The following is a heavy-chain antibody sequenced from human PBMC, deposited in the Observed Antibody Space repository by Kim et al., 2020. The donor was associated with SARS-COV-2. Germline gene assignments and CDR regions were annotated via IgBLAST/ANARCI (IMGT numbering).Heavy chain of an antibody. CDR2: INQDGNKK. CDR1: GFSFSTSW. Sequence: GGSLRLSCAASGFSFSTSWMSWVRQAPGKGPELVANINQDGNKKNYVGSVKGRFTISRDNAKYSVYLQMNSLRADDTAVYYCARDSESSAFDIWGQGTMVTVSS. V-gene: IGHV3-7*03. J-gene: IGHJ3*02. CDR3: ARDSESSAFDI.